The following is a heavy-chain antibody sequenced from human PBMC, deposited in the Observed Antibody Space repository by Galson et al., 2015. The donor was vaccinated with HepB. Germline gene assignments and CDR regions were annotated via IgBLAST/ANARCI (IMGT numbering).Heavy chain of an antibody. V-gene: IGHV3-23*01. Sequence: SLRLSCAASGFTFSSYAMSWVRQAPGKGLEWVSAISGSGGSTYYADSVKGRFTISRDNSKNTLYPQMNSLRAEDTAVYYCAKGPGGVVAASTRGYWGQGTLVTVSS. CDR3: AKGPGGVVAASTRGY. CDR2: ISGSGGST. D-gene: IGHD2-15*01. CDR1: GFTFSSYA. J-gene: IGHJ4*02.